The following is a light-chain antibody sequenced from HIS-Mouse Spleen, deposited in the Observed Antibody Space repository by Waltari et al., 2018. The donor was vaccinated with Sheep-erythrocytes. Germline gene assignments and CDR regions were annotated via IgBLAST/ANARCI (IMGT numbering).Light chain of an antibody. CDR3: CSYAGSSTPWV. Sequence: QSALTQPASLSGSPGQSITISCTGTSSDVGSYNLFSWYQQHPGKAPKLMIYAGSKRPSGVSNRFSGSKSGNTASLTISGLQAEDEADYYCCSYAGSSTPWVFGGGTKLTVL. CDR2: AGS. V-gene: IGLV2-23*01. CDR1: SSDVGSYNL. J-gene: IGLJ3*02.